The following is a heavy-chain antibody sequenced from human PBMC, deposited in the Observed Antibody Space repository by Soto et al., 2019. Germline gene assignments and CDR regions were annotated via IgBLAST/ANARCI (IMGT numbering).Heavy chain of an antibody. CDR2: ISRTDDYI. V-gene: IGHV3-21*06. CDR1: GFSFSSYT. Sequence: EVQLVESGGGLVKPGGSLRLSCVTSGFSFSSYTMNWVRQAPGKGLEWVSSISRTDDYIYYADSVTGRFTISRDNAKNSLYLQMNSLRAEDPAVYYCAASPPFTIFGDYWGQGTLVTASS. D-gene: IGHD3-3*01. CDR3: AASPPFTIFGDY. J-gene: IGHJ4*02.